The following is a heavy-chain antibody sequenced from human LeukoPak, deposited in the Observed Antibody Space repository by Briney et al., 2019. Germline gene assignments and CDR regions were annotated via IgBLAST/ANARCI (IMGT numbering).Heavy chain of an antibody. J-gene: IGHJ6*02. V-gene: IGHV3-21*01. D-gene: IGHD5-24*01. Sequence: AGGSLRLSCAASGFTFSSYAMHWVRQVPGKGLEWVSSISSSSSYIYYADSVKGRFTISRDNAKNSLYLQMNSLRAEDTAVYYCAREAAQFGIDYYGMDVWGQGTTVTVSS. CDR1: GFTFSSYA. CDR2: ISSSSSYI. CDR3: AREAAQFGIDYYGMDV.